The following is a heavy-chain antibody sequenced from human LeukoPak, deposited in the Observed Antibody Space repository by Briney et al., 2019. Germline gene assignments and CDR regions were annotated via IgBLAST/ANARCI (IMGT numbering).Heavy chain of an antibody. Sequence: ASVEVSCKASGYTFTSYGISWVRQAPGQGLEWMGWISAYNGNTNYAQKLQGRVTMTTDTSTSTAYMELRSLRSDDTAVYYCARDLFPGQQLVPGWFDPWGQGTLVTVSS. V-gene: IGHV1-18*01. CDR1: GYTFTSYG. CDR3: ARDLFPGQQLVPGWFDP. CDR2: ISAYNGNT. D-gene: IGHD6-6*01. J-gene: IGHJ5*02.